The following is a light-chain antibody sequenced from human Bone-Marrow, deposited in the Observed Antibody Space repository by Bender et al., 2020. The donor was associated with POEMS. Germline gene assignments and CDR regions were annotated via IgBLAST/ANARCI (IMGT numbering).Light chain of an antibody. CDR2: EVT. Sequence: QSALTQPASVSGSPGQSITISCTGTRSDVGGYNYVTWYQQHPGNAPKLLIYEVTKRPSGIPDRFSGSKSGNTASLTISGLQAEDEADYSCCSYAGSSAYVVFGGGTKVTVL. V-gene: IGLV2-23*02. J-gene: IGLJ2*01. CDR3: CSYAGSSAYVV. CDR1: RSDVGGYNY.